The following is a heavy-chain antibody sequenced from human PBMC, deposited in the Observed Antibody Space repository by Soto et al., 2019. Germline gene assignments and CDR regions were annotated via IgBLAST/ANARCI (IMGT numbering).Heavy chain of an antibody. CDR2: IYWDNDK. CDR1: GFSLSTHGVC. J-gene: IGHJ4*02. D-gene: IGHD3-22*01. V-gene: IGHV2-5*02. Sequence: QITLKESGPTLVKPTQTLTLTCTFSGFSLSTHGVCVGWIRQPPGKALEWLALIYWDNDKRYSPSLKSRLTITEDTSKNQVVLTMTNMDPVDTATYYCAHRWDDPSAYADQCYFDYWGQGTLVTVS. CDR3: AHRWDDPSAYADQCYFDY.